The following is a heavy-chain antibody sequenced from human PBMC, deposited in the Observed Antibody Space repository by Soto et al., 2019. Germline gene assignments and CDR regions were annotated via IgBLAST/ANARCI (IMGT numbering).Heavy chain of an antibody. J-gene: IGHJ6*02. Sequence: PGESLKISCKASGYSFTSYWIGWVRQMPGKGLEWMGIIYPGDSDTRYSPSFQGQVTISADKSISTAYLQWSSLKASDTAMYYCARRSSKEWLSSNYYYYGMDVWGQGTTVTVSS. CDR1: GYSFTSYW. V-gene: IGHV5-51*01. CDR2: IYPGDSDT. CDR3: ARRSSKEWLSSNYYYYGMDV. D-gene: IGHD3-3*01.